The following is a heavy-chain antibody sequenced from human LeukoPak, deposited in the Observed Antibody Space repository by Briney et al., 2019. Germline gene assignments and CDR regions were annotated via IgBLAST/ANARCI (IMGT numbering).Heavy chain of an antibody. D-gene: IGHD2-21*01. CDR3: ARLLNYHDLDY. CDR1: GYSFTNYW. Sequence: GEAPQIFCWGSGYSFTNYWIGWVRQLPGKGLEWRGNIYPRDSDTRYSPSFQGQVTISADKSITTAYLQCSSLKASDTATYYCARLLNYHDLDYWGQGTLVTVSS. J-gene: IGHJ4*02. CDR2: IYPRDSDT. V-gene: IGHV5-51*01.